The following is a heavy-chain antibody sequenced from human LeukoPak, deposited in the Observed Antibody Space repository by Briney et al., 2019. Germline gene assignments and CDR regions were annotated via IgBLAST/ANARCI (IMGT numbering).Heavy chain of an antibody. V-gene: IGHV3-48*04. CDR3: ARGRARDSSGYPNY. CDR2: ISSSSNTI. CDR1: GFTFSDYI. J-gene: IGHJ4*02. D-gene: IGHD3-22*01. Sequence: GGSLRLSCAASGFTFSDYIMNWVRQAPGKGLEWVSYISSSSNTIYYADSVKGRFTISRDNARNSLYLQMNSLRVEDTAVYYCARGRARDSSGYPNYWGQGTLVTVSS.